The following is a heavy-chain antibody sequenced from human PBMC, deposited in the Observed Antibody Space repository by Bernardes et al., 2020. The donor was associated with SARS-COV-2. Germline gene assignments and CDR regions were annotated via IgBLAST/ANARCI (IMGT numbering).Heavy chain of an antibody. Sequence: GGSLRLSCLASGFNFGGYDMVWVRQTARMGLEWVSSITSNSQYVYQLASLRGRFSISRDNAKNSLFLNMHSVRAEDSGRYYCAGLHFGGYGNWYFDIWGRGTQVTVFS. V-gene: IGHV3-21*06. CDR1: GFNFGGYD. D-gene: IGHD5-12*01. J-gene: IGHJ2*01. CDR3: AGLHFGGYGNWYFDI. CDR2: ITSNSQYV.